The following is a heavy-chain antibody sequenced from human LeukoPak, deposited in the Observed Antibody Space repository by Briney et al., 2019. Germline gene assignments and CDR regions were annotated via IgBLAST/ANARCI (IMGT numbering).Heavy chain of an antibody. D-gene: IGHD2-21*02. Sequence: GGSLRLSCATSGFTFDNYAMHWVRQPPGKGLEWVSRISWNGAHKDYADSVKGRFTISRENANNSVYLQMDSLRPEDMALYYCARAHFLGDTPAAFDYWGQGTLVTVSS. V-gene: IGHV3-9*03. J-gene: IGHJ4*02. CDR3: ARAHFLGDTPAAFDY. CDR2: ISWNGAHK. CDR1: GFTFDNYA.